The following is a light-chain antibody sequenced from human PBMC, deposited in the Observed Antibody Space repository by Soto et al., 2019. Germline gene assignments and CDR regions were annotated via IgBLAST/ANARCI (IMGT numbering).Light chain of an antibody. Sequence: EIVLTQSPGTLSLYPGDSAALSCRASQSVSSRSLAWYQQKRGQAHRLLIHGASNRATGIPDRFSGSGSGTYFTLTIIRLEPEDIAVYYCQKYGSSPRTFGRGTKVEV. CDR2: GAS. CDR1: QSVSSRS. CDR3: QKYGSSPRT. V-gene: IGKV3-20*01. J-gene: IGKJ4*02.